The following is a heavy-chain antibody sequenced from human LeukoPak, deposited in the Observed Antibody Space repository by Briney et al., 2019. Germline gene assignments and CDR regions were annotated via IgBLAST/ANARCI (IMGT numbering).Heavy chain of an antibody. Sequence: SETLSLTCTVSGGSISSYYWSWIRQPPGKGLEWIGEINHSGSTNYNPSLKSRVTISVDTSKNQFSLKLSSVTAADTAVYYCASSGGTPHNWFDPWGQGTLVTVSS. CDR2: INHSGST. CDR1: GGSISSYY. J-gene: IGHJ5*02. V-gene: IGHV4-34*01. D-gene: IGHD1-1*01. CDR3: ASSGGTPHNWFDP.